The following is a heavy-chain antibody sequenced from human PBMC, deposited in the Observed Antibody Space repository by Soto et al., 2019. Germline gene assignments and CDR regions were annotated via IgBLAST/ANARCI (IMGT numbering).Heavy chain of an antibody. V-gene: IGHV3-23*01. CDR2: IGGGGGSP. CDR3: AKTAEAVAGTVYGF. Sequence: EVQLLESGGGQVQPGESLRLSCAASGFTFSNFAMGWVRQAPGKGLEWVSAIGGGGGSPNYADSVKGRFTISRDNSKHTWYLQMKTLRDDDTAVYYCAKTAEAVAGTVYGFWGQGTLVSVSS. D-gene: IGHD6-19*01. J-gene: IGHJ4*02. CDR1: GFTFSNFA.